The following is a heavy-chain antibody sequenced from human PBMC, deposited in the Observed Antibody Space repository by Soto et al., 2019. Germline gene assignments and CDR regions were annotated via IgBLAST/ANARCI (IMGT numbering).Heavy chain of an antibody. CDR2: TYYRSKWFH. V-gene: IGHV6-1*01. Sequence: QGQLQQSGPGLVKPSQTLSLTCAISGDSVSSDITSWNWIRQSPSRCLEWLGRTYYRSKWFHDYAASVKSRITINPDTSKNQFSLELNSMTPADTAVYYCERGNDLDVLGQGTVVTVSS. CDR1: GDSVSSDITS. J-gene: IGHJ3*01. CDR3: ERGNDLDV. D-gene: IGHD3-10*01.